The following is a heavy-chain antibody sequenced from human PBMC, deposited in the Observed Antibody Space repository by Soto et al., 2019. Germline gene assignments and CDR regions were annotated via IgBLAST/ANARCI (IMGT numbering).Heavy chain of an antibody. V-gene: IGHV3-33*01. CDR1: GFTFSSYG. Sequence: QVQLVESGGGVVQPGRSLRLSCAASGFTFSSYGMHWVRQAPGKGLEWVAVIWYDGSNKYYADSVKGRFTLSRDNSKNTLYLQMNSLRAEDTAVYYCARGEYSSSAAFDYWGQGTLVTVSS. D-gene: IGHD6-6*01. CDR3: ARGEYSSSAAFDY. CDR2: IWYDGSNK. J-gene: IGHJ4*02.